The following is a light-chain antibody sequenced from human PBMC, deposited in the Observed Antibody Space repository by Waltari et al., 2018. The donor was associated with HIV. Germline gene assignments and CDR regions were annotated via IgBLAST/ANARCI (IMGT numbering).Light chain of an antibody. J-gene: IGLJ1*01. Sequence: QTALTQPASVSGSPGQSITISCSGPSIDISGFSPVSWFQPHPSKAPKLIMFDVSIRPSGLSNRFSGSKSGITASLTISGLQTEDEADYYCSSYTSYSRLVFGTGTKVTV. CDR2: DVS. CDR3: SSYTSYSRLV. V-gene: IGLV2-14*01. CDR1: SIDISGFSP.